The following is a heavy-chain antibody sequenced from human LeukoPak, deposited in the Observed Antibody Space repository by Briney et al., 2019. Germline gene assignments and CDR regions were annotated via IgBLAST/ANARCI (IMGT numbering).Heavy chain of an antibody. V-gene: IGHV6-1*01. CDR2: TYYRSKWYN. D-gene: IGHD6-19*01. CDR3: ARTLWGSGWSAYYFDY. Sequence: SQTLSLTCAISGDSVSSNSAAWNWIRQSPSRGLEWLGRTYYRSKWYNDYAVSVKSRITINPDTSKNQFSLKLSSVTAADTAVYYCARTLWGSGWSAYYFDYWGQGTLVTVSS. CDR1: GDSVSSNSAA. J-gene: IGHJ4*02.